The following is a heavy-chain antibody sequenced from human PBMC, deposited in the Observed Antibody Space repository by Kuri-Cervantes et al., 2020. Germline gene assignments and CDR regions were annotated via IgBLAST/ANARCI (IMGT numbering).Heavy chain of an antibody. CDR3: ARRGRGRIYYYYGMDV. CDR2: IYYSGST. Sequence: ESLKISCAVYGGSFSGYYWSWIRQPPGKGLEWIGYIYYSGSTNYNLSLKSRVTISVDTSKNQFSLKLSSVTAADTAVYYCARRGRGRIYYYYGMDVWGQGATVTVSS. D-gene: IGHD1-26*01. J-gene: IGHJ6*02. V-gene: IGHV4-59*08. CDR1: GGSFSGYY.